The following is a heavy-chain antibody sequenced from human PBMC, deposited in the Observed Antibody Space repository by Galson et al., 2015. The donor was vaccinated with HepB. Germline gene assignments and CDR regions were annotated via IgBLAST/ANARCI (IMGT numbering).Heavy chain of an antibody. D-gene: IGHD5-18*01. J-gene: IGHJ6*02. V-gene: IGHV7-4-1*02. Sequence: SVKVSCKASGYTFTSYAMNWVRQAPGQGLEWMGWINTNTGNPTYAQGFTGRFVFSLDTSVSTAYLQISSLKAEDTAVYHCARDGRVDTAMVRDYYYGMDVWGQGTTVTVSS. CDR1: GYTFTSYA. CDR3: ARDGRVDTAMVRDYYYGMDV. CDR2: INTNTGNP.